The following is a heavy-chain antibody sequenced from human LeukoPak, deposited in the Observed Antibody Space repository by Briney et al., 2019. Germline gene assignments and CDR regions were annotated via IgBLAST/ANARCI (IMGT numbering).Heavy chain of an antibody. D-gene: IGHD3-10*01. J-gene: IGHJ3*02. CDR3: AKSNGYGLVDI. Sequence: SETLSLTCTVSGYSISSGYYWGWIRQPPGKGLEWIGNIFYSGSTYYSPSLRSRVTISLDTSRNQFSLKLNSVTAADTAVYYCAKSNGYGLVDIWGQGTMVTVSS. CDR2: IFYSGST. CDR1: GYSISSGYY. V-gene: IGHV4-38-2*02.